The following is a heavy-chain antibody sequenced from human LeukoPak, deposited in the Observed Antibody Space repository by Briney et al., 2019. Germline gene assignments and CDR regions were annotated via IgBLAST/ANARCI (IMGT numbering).Heavy chain of an antibody. CDR2: ISAYNGNT. CDR3: ARDNHHLAPITMIVVAFDY. J-gene: IGHJ4*02. Sequence: GASVKVSCKASGYTFTSYGISWVRQAPGQGLEWMGWISAYNGNTNYAQKLQGRVTMTTDTSTSTAYMELRSLRSDDTAVYYCARDNHHLAPITMIVVAFDYWGQGTLVTVSS. V-gene: IGHV1-18*01. D-gene: IGHD3-22*01. CDR1: GYTFTSYG.